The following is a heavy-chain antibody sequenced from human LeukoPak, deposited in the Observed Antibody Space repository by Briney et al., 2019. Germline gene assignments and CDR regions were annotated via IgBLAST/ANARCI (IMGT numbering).Heavy chain of an antibody. Sequence: SETLSLTCTVSGGSISSYYWNWIRQPAGKGLEWIGRIYTSGSTNYNPSLKSRVTISVDTSKNQFSLKLSSVTAADTAVYYCARAVEMATMGLYYFDYWGQGTLVTVSS. D-gene: IGHD5-24*01. CDR3: ARAVEMATMGLYYFDY. J-gene: IGHJ4*02. CDR2: IYTSGST. CDR1: GGSISSYY. V-gene: IGHV4-4*07.